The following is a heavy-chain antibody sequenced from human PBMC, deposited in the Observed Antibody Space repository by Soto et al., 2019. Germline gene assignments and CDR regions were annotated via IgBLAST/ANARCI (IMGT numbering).Heavy chain of an antibody. Sequence: ASVKVSCKASGYTFTRYTMNWVRQAPGQRLEWMGWINPDNGNTKSSQKFQDRVIITRDTSASTAYMDLSSLRSEDTAVYYCARGIATGQLDPWGQGTPAPVYS. CDR3: ARGIATGQLDP. V-gene: IGHV1-3*01. CDR2: INPDNGNT. J-gene: IGHJ5*02. D-gene: IGHD2-15*01. CDR1: GYTFTRYT.